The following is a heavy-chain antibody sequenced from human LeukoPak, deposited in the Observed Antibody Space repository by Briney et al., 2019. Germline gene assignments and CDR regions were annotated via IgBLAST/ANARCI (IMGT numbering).Heavy chain of an antibody. CDR1: GGSISSGDYY. V-gene: IGHV4-30-4*01. CDR3: ARGGAIWFAGY. Sequence: PSETLSLTCTVSGGSISSGDYYWSWIRQPPGKGLEWIGYIYYSGSTYYNPSLKSRVTIPVDTSKNQFSLKLSSVTAADTAVYYCARGGAIWFAGYWGQGTLVTVSS. D-gene: IGHD3-10*01. J-gene: IGHJ4*02. CDR2: IYYSGST.